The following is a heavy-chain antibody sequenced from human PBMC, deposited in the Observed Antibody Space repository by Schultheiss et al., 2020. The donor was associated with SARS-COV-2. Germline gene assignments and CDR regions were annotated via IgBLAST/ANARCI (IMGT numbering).Heavy chain of an antibody. J-gene: IGHJ3*02. V-gene: IGHV3-30*04. CDR1: GFTFSSYA. CDR2: ISYDGSNK. D-gene: IGHD6-13*01. CDR3: AREAAGINAFDI. Sequence: GGSLRLSCAASGFTFSSYAMSWVRQAPGKGLEWVAVISYDGSNKYYADSVKGRFTISRDNSKNTLYLQMNSLRAEDTAVYYCAREAAGINAFDIWGQGTMVTVS.